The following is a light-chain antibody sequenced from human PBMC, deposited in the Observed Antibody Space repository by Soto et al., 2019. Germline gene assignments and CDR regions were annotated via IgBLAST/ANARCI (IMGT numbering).Light chain of an antibody. J-gene: IGKJ1*01. V-gene: IGKV1-17*01. CDR3: LQHTSHVGP. Sequence: IRRTQSRSCLYASVIDRVTITCRASEGIRNDLGWYQQKPGKAPKRLIYAASTLQSGVPSRLSGSGSGTEFYLTINSLQPEDFATYYCLQHTSHVGPLGQGTKVDIK. CDR2: AAS. CDR1: EGIRND.